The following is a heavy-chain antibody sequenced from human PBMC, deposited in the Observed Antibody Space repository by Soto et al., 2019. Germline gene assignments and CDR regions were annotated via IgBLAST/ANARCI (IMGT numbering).Heavy chain of an antibody. D-gene: IGHD2-21*02. V-gene: IGHV3-7*01. CDR3: TKQKGDSRTYNGLDV. CDR1: GFSFEIYW. J-gene: IGHJ6*02. CDR2: INPDGSGE. Sequence: GGSLRLSCAASGFSFEIYWMGWVRQAPGKGLEWVANINPDGSGEYYLDSVKGRFTISRDNAKNQFSLHLSSVTPEDTAIYYCTKQKGDSRTYNGLDVWGQGTTVTVSS.